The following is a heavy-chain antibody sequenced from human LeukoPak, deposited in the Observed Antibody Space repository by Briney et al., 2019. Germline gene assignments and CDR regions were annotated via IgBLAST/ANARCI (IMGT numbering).Heavy chain of an antibody. Sequence: SVKVSCKASGGTFSSYAISWVRRAPGQGLEWMGGIIPIFGTANYAQKFQGRVTITADESTSTAYMELSSLRSEDTAVYYCAIDRNEDIGVVPAAAHAFDIWGQGTMVTVSS. V-gene: IGHV1-69*01. CDR2: IIPIFGTA. D-gene: IGHD2-2*01. CDR3: AIDRNEDIGVVPAAAHAFDI. J-gene: IGHJ3*02. CDR1: GGTFSSYA.